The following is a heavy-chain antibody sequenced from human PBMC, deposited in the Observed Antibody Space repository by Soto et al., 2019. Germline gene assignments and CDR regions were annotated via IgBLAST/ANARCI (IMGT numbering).Heavy chain of an antibody. D-gene: IGHD5-12*01. CDR1: GFTFSRYA. Sequence: EVQLVESGGGLVQPGGSLRLSCAASGFTFSRYAMHWVRQAPGKGLEYVSPISSNGGSTYYANSVKGRFTISRDNSKNTLYLQMGSLRPEDTAVDYCARGGRGYEFDYWGQGTLVTVSS. V-gene: IGHV3-64*01. J-gene: IGHJ4*02. CDR2: ISSNGGST. CDR3: ARGGRGYEFDY.